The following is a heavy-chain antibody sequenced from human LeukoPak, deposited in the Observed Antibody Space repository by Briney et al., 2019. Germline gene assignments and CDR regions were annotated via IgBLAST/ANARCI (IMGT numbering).Heavy chain of an antibody. Sequence: GGSLRLSCAASGFTFSSYAMHWVRQAPGKGLEWVVVISYDGSNKYYADSVKGRFTISRDNSKNTLYLQMNSLRAEDTAVYYCARGRFSYDNTGYSSFYYWGQGTLVTVSS. CDR3: ARGRFSYDNTGYSSFYY. V-gene: IGHV3-30-3*01. J-gene: IGHJ4*02. D-gene: IGHD3-22*01. CDR1: GFTFSSYA. CDR2: ISYDGSNK.